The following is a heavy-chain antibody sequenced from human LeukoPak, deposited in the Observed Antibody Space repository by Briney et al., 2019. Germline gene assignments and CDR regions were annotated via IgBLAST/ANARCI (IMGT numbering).Heavy chain of an antibody. V-gene: IGHV3-33*01. CDR1: GFTFSSYG. J-gene: IGHJ4*02. CDR3: ARGGYSYDYSPTYYFDY. D-gene: IGHD5-18*01. CDR2: IWYDGSNK. Sequence: GGSLRLSCAASGFTFSSYGMHWVRQAPGKGLEWVAVIWYDGSNKYYADSVKGRFTISRDNSKNTLYLQMNSLRAEDTAVYYCARGGYSYDYSPTYYFDYWGQGTLVTVSS.